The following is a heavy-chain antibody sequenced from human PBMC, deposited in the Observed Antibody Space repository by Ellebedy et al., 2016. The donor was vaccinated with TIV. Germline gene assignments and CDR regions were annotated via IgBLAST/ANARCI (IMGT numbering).Heavy chain of an antibody. Sequence: GGSLRLXXAASGFTFDDYAMHWVRQAPGKGLEWVSGINWNSGRIDYADSVKGRFTISRDNAKNSLYPQMNSLRPEDTALYFCAKDIRYCGGDCYEVDYFYGMHVWGQGTTVTVSS. CDR2: INWNSGRI. CDR3: AKDIRYCGGDCYEVDYFYGMHV. J-gene: IGHJ6*02. D-gene: IGHD2-21*02. CDR1: GFTFDDYA. V-gene: IGHV3-9*01.